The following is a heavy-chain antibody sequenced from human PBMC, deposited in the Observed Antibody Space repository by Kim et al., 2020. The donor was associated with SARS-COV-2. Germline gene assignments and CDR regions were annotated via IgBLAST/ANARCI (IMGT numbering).Heavy chain of an antibody. D-gene: IGHD3-3*01. V-gene: IGHV3-30*18. CDR2: ISHDGRNI. Sequence: GGSLRLSCAASGFTFNRYGMHWVRQAPGKGLEWVALISHDGRNITNADSAKGRFTVSRDNSKNTLYLQMNSLRAEDTAVYYCAKAGGVRFSPFDPWGQGTLVTVSS. CDR3: AKAGGVRFSPFDP. CDR1: GFTFNRYG. J-gene: IGHJ5*02.